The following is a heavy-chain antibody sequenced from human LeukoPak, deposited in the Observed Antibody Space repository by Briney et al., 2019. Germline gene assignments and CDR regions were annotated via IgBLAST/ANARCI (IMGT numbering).Heavy chain of an antibody. CDR3: AREGFYGSGSSPTFYFDY. J-gene: IGHJ4*02. V-gene: IGHV3-23*01. CDR2: ISGSGGST. Sequence: PGGSLRLSCAASGFTFSSYAMSWVRQAPGKGLEWVSAISGSGGSTYYADSVKGRFTVSRDNSKNTLYLQMNSLRPEDTAVYYCAREGFYGSGSSPTFYFDYWGQGTLVTVSS. D-gene: IGHD3-10*01. CDR1: GFTFSSYA.